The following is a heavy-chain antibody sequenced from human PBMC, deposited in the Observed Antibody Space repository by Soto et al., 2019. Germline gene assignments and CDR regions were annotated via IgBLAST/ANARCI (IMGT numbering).Heavy chain of an antibody. CDR3: ARASLRQVTNRYGMDV. Sequence: ASVKVSCKASGYTFTSYDINWVRQATGQGLEWMGWMNPNSVNTGYAQKFQGRVTMTRNTCISTAYMELSSLRSENTAVYYCARASLRQVTNRYGMDVWGQGTTVTVSS. J-gene: IGHJ6*02. V-gene: IGHV1-8*01. D-gene: IGHD4-4*01. CDR1: GYTFTSYD. CDR2: MNPNSVNT.